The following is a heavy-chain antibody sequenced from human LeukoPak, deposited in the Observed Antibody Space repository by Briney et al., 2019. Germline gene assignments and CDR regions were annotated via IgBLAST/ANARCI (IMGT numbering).Heavy chain of an antibody. J-gene: IGHJ4*02. CDR1: GFTFNTHG. D-gene: IGHD2-15*01. V-gene: IGHV3-30*02. Sequence: GGSLRLSCATSGFTFNTHGMHWVRQAPGKGPEWVAFVEHDGTKKYLDSVKGRFTISRDNSKNTLYLQMNSLRAEDTAVYYCAKRKDCSGGSCYSAFDYWGQGTLVTVSS. CDR3: AKRKDCSGGSCYSAFDY. CDR2: VEHDGTKK.